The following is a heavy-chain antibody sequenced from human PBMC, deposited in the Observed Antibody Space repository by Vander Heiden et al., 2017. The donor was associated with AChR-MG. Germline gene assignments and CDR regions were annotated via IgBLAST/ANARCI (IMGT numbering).Heavy chain of an antibody. CDR1: GFSFSRYG. Sequence: QVQLVESGGGVVQPGRSLRRSCAASGFSFSRYGLHWVRQAPGKGLEWVAVISYDGTNIFYADSVKGRFTISRDNSKNTLYLQIKSLTIDDTAVYYCAKETTRGYSFGGGLDYWGQGTLVTVSS. J-gene: IGHJ4*02. D-gene: IGHD5-18*01. CDR3: AKETTRGYSFGGGLDY. V-gene: IGHV3-30*18. CDR2: ISYDGTNI.